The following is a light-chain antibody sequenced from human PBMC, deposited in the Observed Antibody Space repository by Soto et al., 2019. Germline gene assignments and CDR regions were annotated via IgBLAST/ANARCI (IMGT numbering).Light chain of an antibody. CDR2: KAS. CDR3: QQYKSPTWT. J-gene: IGKJ1*01. V-gene: IGKV1-5*03. Sequence: DIQMTQSPSSLSASVGDRVTITCRASQSIRNWLAWYQQKPGKALKLLIYKASGLESGVPSRFSGSGSGTEFTLTISSLQPDDFATYYCQQYKSPTWTFGQGTKVDIK. CDR1: QSIRNW.